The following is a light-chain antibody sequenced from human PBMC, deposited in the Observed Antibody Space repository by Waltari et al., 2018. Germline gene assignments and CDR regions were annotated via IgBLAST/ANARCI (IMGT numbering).Light chain of an antibody. CDR1: QTVRTTY. J-gene: IGKJ4*01. CDR3: QQYDISPLT. Sequence: EIVLTQSPGTLSLSPGERATLSCRASQTVRTTYLAWYQQKPGQAPTLLSYGASSRATGIPVRFSGSGSGTHFSLTISSLEPEDFAVYYCQQYDISPLTFGGGTKVEIK. CDR2: GAS. V-gene: IGKV3-20*01.